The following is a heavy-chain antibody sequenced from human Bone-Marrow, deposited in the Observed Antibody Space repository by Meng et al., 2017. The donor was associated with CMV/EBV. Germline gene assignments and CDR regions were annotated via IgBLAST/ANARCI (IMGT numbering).Heavy chain of an antibody. CDR1: GGSFSGYY. V-gene: IGHV4-34*01. J-gene: IGHJ6*01. CDR3: ARDSSSPDYGMDV. Sequence: GSLRLSCAVYGGSFSGYYWSWIRQPPGKGLEWIGEINHSGSTNYNPSLKSRVTISVDTSKNQFSLKLSSVTAADTAVYYCARDSSSPDYGMDVWGQGTTVSASS. D-gene: IGHD6-6*01. CDR2: INHSGST.